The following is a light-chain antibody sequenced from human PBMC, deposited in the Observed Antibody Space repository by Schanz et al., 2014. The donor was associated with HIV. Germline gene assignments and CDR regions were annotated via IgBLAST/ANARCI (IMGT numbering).Light chain of an antibody. Sequence: EIVLTQSPGTLSLSPGERATLSCRASQSISSSYFAWYQQKPGQAPRLLIYGASSRAAGIPDRFSGSGSGTDFTLTISRLEPEDFAVYYCQQGGSWPLTFGGGTTVEIK. CDR3: QQGGSWPLT. J-gene: IGKJ4*01. CDR1: QSISSSY. CDR2: GAS. V-gene: IGKV3-20*01.